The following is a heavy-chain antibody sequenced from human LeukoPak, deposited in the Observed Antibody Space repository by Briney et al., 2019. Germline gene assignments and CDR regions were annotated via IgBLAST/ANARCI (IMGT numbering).Heavy chain of an antibody. J-gene: IGHJ4*02. CDR2: IKADGSEK. CDR1: GFTFSDYW. V-gene: IGHV3-7*01. CDR3: ATNWNYRFDY. Sequence: GSLRLSCAASGFTFSDYWMSWVRQAPGKGLEWVANIKADGSEKHYVDSVKGRFTISRDNAKNSLYLQMNSLRAEGTAVYYCATNWNYRFDYWGQGTLVTVSS. D-gene: IGHD1-7*01.